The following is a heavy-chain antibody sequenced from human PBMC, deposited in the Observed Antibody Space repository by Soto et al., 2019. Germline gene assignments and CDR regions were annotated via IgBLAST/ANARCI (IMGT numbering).Heavy chain of an antibody. Sequence: ASVKVSCKASGGTFSSYAISWVRQAPGQGLEWMGGIIPIFGTANYAQKFQGRVTITADESTSTAYMELSSLRSEDTAVYYCARGKYLGSGRYNWFDPWGQGTLVTVSS. CDR2: IIPIFGTA. D-gene: IGHD6-19*01. CDR1: GGTFSSYA. V-gene: IGHV1-69*13. CDR3: ARGKYLGSGRYNWFDP. J-gene: IGHJ5*02.